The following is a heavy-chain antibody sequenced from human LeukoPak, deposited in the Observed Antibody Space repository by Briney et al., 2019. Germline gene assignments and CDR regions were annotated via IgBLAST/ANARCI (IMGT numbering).Heavy chain of an antibody. CDR1: GGTFSSYA. CDR2: IIPIFGTA. Sequence: SVKVSCKASGGTFSSYAIRWVRQAPGRGLEWMGRIIPIFGTANYAQKFQGRVTITTDESTSTAYMELSSLRSEDTAVYYCALTFDWFPFFHWGQGTLVTVSS. V-gene: IGHV1-69*05. J-gene: IGHJ4*02. D-gene: IGHD3-9*01. CDR3: ALTFDWFPFFH.